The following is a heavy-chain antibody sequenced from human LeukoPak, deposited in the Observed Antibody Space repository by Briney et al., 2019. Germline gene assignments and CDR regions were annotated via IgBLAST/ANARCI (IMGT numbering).Heavy chain of an antibody. Sequence: GGSLRLSCAASGFTFSSSSMNWVRQAPGKGLEWVSGIGWNSANIGYADSVKGRFTISRDNAKNSLYLQMNSLRAEDTAVYYCTREQDREAAATVVGDYWGQGTLVTVSS. CDR3: TREQDREAAATVVGDY. D-gene: IGHD4-23*01. J-gene: IGHJ4*02. CDR2: IGWNSANI. V-gene: IGHV3-48*01. CDR1: GFTFSSSS.